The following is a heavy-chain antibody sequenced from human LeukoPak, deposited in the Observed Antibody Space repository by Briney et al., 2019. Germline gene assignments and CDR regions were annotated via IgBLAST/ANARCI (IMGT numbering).Heavy chain of an antibody. CDR1: GFTFSSYA. V-gene: IGHV3-64*01. CDR3: ARDHYYDSSGYYPPTDAFDI. CDR2: IGSNGVGT. Sequence: GGSLRLSCAASGFTFSSYAMHWVRQAPGKGLEYVSAIGSNGVGTYYASSVKGRFTISRDNSKNTLYLQMGSLRAEDTAVYYCARDHYYDSSGYYPPTDAFDIWGQGTMVTVSS. J-gene: IGHJ3*02. D-gene: IGHD3-22*01.